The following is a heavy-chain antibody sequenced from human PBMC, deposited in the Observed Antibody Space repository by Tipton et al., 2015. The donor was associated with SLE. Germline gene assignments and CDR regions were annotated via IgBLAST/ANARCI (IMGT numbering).Heavy chain of an antibody. Sequence: TLSLTCTVSGGSISSYYWSWIRQPPGKGLEWIGYIYYSGSTNYNPSLKSRVTISVDTSKNQFSLKLSSVTAADTAVYYCAREGLEWELLGWFDPWGQGTLVTVSS. J-gene: IGHJ5*02. CDR1: GGSISSYY. CDR3: AREGLEWELLGWFDP. D-gene: IGHD1-26*01. V-gene: IGHV4-59*12. CDR2: IYYSGST.